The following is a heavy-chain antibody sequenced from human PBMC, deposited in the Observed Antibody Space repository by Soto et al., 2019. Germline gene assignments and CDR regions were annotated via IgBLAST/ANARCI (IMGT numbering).Heavy chain of an antibody. D-gene: IGHD1-1*01. CDR2: MSHSGGT. J-gene: IGHJ3*02. CDR3: ARVERGTATTVVDAFDI. V-gene: IGHV4-34*01. Sequence: QVQLQQWGAGLLKPSETLSLTCAVYGGSVSSGSYYWSWIRQPPGKGLEWIGEMSHSGGTHFNPSLKSRVTISVDTSKNLFSLKMSFVTAADPALYYCARVERGTATTVVDAFDIWGPGTMVTVSS. CDR1: GGSVSSGSYY.